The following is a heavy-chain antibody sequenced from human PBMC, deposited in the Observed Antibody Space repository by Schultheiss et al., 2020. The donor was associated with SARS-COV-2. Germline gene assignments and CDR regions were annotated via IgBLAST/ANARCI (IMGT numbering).Heavy chain of an antibody. D-gene: IGHD2-15*01. J-gene: IGHJ6*02. CDR3: AKDGRLYCSGGRCYDYNYYGMDV. CDR1: GFTFDDYG. V-gene: IGHV3-23*01. Sequence: GGSLRLSCAASGFTFDDYGMSWVRQAPGKGLEWVSAISGSGGSTYYADSVKGRFTISRDNSKNSLYLQMNSLRAEDTAVYYCAKDGRLYCSGGRCYDYNYYGMDVWGQGTTVTVSS. CDR2: ISGSGGST.